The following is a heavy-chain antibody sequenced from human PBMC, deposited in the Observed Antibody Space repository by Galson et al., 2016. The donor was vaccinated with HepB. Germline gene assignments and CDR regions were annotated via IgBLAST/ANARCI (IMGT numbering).Heavy chain of an antibody. CDR1: GFTFGTYT. Sequence: SLRLSCAASGFTFGTYTMHWIRQAPGEGLQWVSLITGDRANAYYADSVRGRFTISRDNAKNSLFLQMNSLRAEDTAVFYCARHYHPVWGQGTTVTVSS. D-gene: IGHD3-10*01. V-gene: IGHV3-43*01. CDR3: ARHYHPV. J-gene: IGHJ6*02. CDR2: ITGDRANA.